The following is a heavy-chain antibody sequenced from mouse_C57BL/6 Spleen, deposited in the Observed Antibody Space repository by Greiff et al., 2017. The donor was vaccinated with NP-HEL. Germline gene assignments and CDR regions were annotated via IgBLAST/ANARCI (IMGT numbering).Heavy chain of an antibody. V-gene: IGHV1-22*01. J-gene: IGHJ2*01. CDR1: GYTFTDYN. CDR3: AKRYDYGRCFDY. CDR2: INPNNGGT. Sequence: EVQGVESGPELVKPGASVKMSCKASGYTFTDYNMHWVKQSHGKSLEWIGYINPNNGGTSYNQKFKGKATLTVNKSSSTAYMELRSLTSEDSAVYYCAKRYDYGRCFDYWGQGTTLTVSS. D-gene: IGHD2-4*01.